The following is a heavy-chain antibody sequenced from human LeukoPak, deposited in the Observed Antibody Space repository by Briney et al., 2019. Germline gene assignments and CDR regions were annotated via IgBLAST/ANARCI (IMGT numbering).Heavy chain of an antibody. CDR2: IYSGGST. Sequence: GGSLRLSCAASGFTFSSYEMNWVRQAPGKGLEWASTIYSGGSTHYADSVQGRFTISRDNSKNTLYLQMNSLRAEDTAVYYCARGYHDYWGQGTLVTVSS. D-gene: IGHD3-16*02. CDR3: ARGYHDY. CDR1: GFTFSSYE. V-gene: IGHV3-66*01. J-gene: IGHJ4*02.